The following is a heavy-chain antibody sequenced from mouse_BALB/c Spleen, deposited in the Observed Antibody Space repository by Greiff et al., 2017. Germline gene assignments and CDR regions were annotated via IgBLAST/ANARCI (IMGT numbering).Heavy chain of an antibody. V-gene: IGHV5-6-5*01. Sequence: DVHLVESGGGLVKPGGSLKLSCAASGFTFSSYAMSWVRQTPEKRLEWVASISSGGSTYYPDSVKGRFTISRDNARNILYLQMSSLRSEDTAMYYCARDDYDGVYAMDYWGQGTSVTVSS. CDR3: ARDDYDGVYAMDY. D-gene: IGHD2-4*01. CDR1: GFTFSSYA. CDR2: ISSGGST. J-gene: IGHJ4*01.